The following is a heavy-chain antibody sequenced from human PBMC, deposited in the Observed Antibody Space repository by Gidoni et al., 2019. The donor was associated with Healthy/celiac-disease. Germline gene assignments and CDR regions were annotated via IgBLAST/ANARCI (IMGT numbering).Heavy chain of an antibody. V-gene: IGHV3-9*01. J-gene: IGHJ3*02. CDR1: GFTFDDYA. CDR2: ISWNSGSI. Sequence: EVQLVESGGGLVQPGRSLRLSCAASGFTFDDYAMHWVRQAPGKGLEWVSGISWNSGSIGYADSVKGRFTISRDNAKNSLYLQMNSLRAEDTALYYCAKDWGYDFWSGYLADAFAFDIWGQGTMVTVSS. CDR3: AKDWGYDFWSGYLADAFAFDI. D-gene: IGHD3-3*01.